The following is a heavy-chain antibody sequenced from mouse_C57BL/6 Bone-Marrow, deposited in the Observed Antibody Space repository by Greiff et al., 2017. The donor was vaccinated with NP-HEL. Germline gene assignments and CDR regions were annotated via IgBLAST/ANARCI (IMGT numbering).Heavy chain of an antibody. CDR2: ISDGGSYT. J-gene: IGHJ1*03. CDR3: ASPLITAGYFDV. Sequence: EVKLVESGGGLVKPGGSLKLSCAAPGFTFSSYAMSWVRQTPEKSLEWVATISDGGSYTYYPDNVKGRFTISRDNAKTNLYLQMNHLKSEDTARYFCASPLITAGYFDVWGTGTTVTVSS. CDR1: GFTFSSYA. V-gene: IGHV5-4*03. D-gene: IGHD1-1*01.